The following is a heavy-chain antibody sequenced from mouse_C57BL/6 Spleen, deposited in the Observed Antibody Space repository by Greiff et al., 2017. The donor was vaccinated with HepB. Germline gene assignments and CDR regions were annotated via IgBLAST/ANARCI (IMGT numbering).Heavy chain of an antibody. CDR2: SRNKANDYTT. J-gene: IGHJ4*01. V-gene: IGHV7-1*01. CDR1: GFTFSDFY. Sequence: EVQRVESGGGLVQSGRSLRLSCATSGFTFSDFYMEWVRQAPGKGLEWIAASRNKANDYTTEYSASVKGRFIVSRDTSQSILYHQMNALRAEDTAIYYCARDIYYGMYYWGQGTSVTVSS. CDR3: ARDIYYGMYY.